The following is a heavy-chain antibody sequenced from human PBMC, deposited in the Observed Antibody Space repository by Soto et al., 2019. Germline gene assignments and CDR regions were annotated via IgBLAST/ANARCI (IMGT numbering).Heavy chain of an antibody. D-gene: IGHD3-9*01. J-gene: IGHJ5*02. CDR2: ISDSSGSR. CDR1: GFTFSTSA. V-gene: IGHV3-23*01. Sequence: GGSLRLSCAASGFTFSTSAVTWVRQAPGKGLEWVSSISDSSGSRYYADSVKGRFTISRDNSKNTLYLQMNSLRAEDTAVYYCAKRRSRYYDNNWFDPWGQGTLVTVSS. CDR3: AKRRSRYYDNNWFDP.